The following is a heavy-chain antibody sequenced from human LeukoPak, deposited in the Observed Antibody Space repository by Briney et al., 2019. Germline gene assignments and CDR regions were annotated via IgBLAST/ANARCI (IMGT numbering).Heavy chain of an antibody. Sequence: GGSLRLSCAASGFTFSTYTMSWVRQAPGKGLEWVSAVNGGGNTWYAGSVKGRFTISRDNSKNTLYLQMNSLRAEDTAIYYCAKERQAGDYFTSDYWGLGTLVTVSS. CDR3: AKERQAGDYFTSDY. CDR2: VNGGGNT. D-gene: IGHD4-17*01. J-gene: IGHJ4*02. V-gene: IGHV3-23*01. CDR1: GFTFSTYT.